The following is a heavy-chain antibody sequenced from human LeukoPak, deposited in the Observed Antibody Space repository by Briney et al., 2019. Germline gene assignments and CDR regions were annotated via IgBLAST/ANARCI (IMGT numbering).Heavy chain of an antibody. V-gene: IGHV4-61*02. CDR1: GDSISSGDYY. CDR3: ARHYSSGWNTYYYYYMDV. Sequence: SETLSLTCTVSGDSISSGDYYWSWIRQPAGKGLEWIGRISSSGSTNYNPSLKSRVTISVDTSKNQFSLKLSSVTAADTAVYYCARHYSSGWNTYYYYYMDVWGKGTTVTISS. D-gene: IGHD6-19*01. J-gene: IGHJ6*03. CDR2: ISSSGST.